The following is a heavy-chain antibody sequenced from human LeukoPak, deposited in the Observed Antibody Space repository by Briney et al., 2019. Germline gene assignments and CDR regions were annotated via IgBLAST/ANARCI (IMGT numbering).Heavy chain of an antibody. J-gene: IGHJ3*02. CDR2: ISYDGSNK. D-gene: IGHD3-22*01. Sequence: GGSLRLSCAASGFTFSSYGVHWVRQAPGKGLEWVAVISYDGSNKYYADSVKSRFTISRDNSKSTLYLQMNSLRAEDTAVYYCHYYDSSAQGAFDIWGQGTMVTVSS. CDR3: HYYDSSAQGAFDI. V-gene: IGHV3-30*03. CDR1: GFTFSSYG.